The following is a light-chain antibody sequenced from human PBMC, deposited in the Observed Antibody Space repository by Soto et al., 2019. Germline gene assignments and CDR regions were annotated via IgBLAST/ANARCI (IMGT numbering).Light chain of an antibody. Sequence: QSVLTQPPSVSGAPGQRVTISCSGSSSKIGARYDVHWYQHLPGTAPKLLIYGNSNRPSGVPDRFSGSRSGTSASLAITGLQAEDEADYYCQSYDSGVSSLVFGTGTKLTVL. CDR3: QSYDSGVSSLV. CDR1: SSKIGARYD. V-gene: IGLV1-40*01. J-gene: IGLJ1*01. CDR2: GNS.